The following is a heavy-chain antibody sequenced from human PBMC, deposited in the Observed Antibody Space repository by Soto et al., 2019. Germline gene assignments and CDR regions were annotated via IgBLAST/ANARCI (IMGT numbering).Heavy chain of an antibody. J-gene: IGHJ4*02. CDR2: IFWDDDK. Sequence: QITLKESGPTLVKPTQSLTLTCTFSGFSLSTSGVGVGWIRQPPGKALEWLTVIFWDDDKRYSPSLKSRLTVTKDTSKNQVVLTLTNMDPVDTATYYCAGRISPFIEYWGQGTLVTVSS. CDR1: GFSLSTSGVG. V-gene: IGHV2-5*02. CDR3: AGRISPFIEY.